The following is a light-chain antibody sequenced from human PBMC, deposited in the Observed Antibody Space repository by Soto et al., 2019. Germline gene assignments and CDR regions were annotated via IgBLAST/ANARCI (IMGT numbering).Light chain of an antibody. J-gene: IGKJ1*01. Sequence: DIPMTQSPSTLSASVGDRVTITCRASQSISSWLAWYQQKPGTAPKLLIYKPSSLQSGVPSRFSGSGSGTEFTLTISTLKPDHFASYYCQQYVTEFRSFGQGTKVEFK. V-gene: IGKV1-5*03. CDR2: KPS. CDR1: QSISSW. CDR3: QQYVTEFRS.